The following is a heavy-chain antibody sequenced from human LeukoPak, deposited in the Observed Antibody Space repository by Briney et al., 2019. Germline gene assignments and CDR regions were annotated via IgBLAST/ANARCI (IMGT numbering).Heavy chain of an antibody. CDR3: AKDRPNYFGTNGHYYRRDGDF. Sequence: GGSLRLSCAASEFTFSIYAMSWVRQAPGRGLEWVASITSTGESTWYAGSVKGRFTISRDNYKYTVYLQMNSLRAEDTAIYYCAKDRPNYFGTNGHYYRRDGDFWGQGTLVTVSS. V-gene: IGHV3-23*01. J-gene: IGHJ4*02. D-gene: IGHD3-22*01. CDR2: ITSTGEST. CDR1: EFTFSIYA.